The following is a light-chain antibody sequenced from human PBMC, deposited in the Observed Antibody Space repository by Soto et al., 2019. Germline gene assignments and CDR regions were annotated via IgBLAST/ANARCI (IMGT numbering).Light chain of an antibody. CDR3: CSYTTSSTVV. CDR1: SSDVGAYNY. J-gene: IGLJ2*01. CDR2: DVS. Sequence: QSALTQPASVSGSPGQSITISCTGTSSDVGAYNYVSWYQQYPGKAPKVIIYDVSNRPSGVSNRFSGSKSGNTASLTISGLQAEDEADYYCCSYTTSSTVVFGGGTKLTVL. V-gene: IGLV2-14*01.